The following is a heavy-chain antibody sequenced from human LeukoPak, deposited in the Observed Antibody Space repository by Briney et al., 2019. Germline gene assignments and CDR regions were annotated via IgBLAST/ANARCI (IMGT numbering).Heavy chain of an antibody. Sequence: SETLSLTCTVSGGSITSRSYYWGWIRQPPGKGLEWIGSIYYSGSTYYNPSLKGRVTISVDTSKNQFSLKLSSVTAADTAVYYRARGYGDHFHWFDPWGQGTLVTVSS. CDR1: GGSITSRSYY. V-gene: IGHV4-39*01. CDR2: IYYSGST. CDR3: ARGYGDHFHWFDP. J-gene: IGHJ5*02. D-gene: IGHD4-17*01.